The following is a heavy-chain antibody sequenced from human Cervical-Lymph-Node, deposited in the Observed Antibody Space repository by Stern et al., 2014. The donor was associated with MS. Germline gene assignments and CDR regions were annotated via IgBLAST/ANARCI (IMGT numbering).Heavy chain of an antibody. D-gene: IGHD6-19*01. CDR1: GFTFSSYW. J-gene: IGHJ4*02. CDR2: IKQDGSEK. V-gene: IGHV3-7*04. CDR3: VRGSRGWFPLYYFDY. Sequence: EMQLVESGEGLVQPGGSLRLSCAASGFTFSSYWMSWVRQAPGQGLEWVANIKQDGSEKYYGDSMKGRFTISRDNAKNSLYLQMHSLRGEDTAVYYCVRGSRGWFPLYYFDYWGQGTQVTVSS.